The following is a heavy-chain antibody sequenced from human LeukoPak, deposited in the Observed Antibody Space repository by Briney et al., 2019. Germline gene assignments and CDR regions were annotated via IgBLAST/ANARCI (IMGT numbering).Heavy chain of an antibody. V-gene: IGHV4-34*01. CDR3: ARGATISETGYSDF. Sequence: SETLSLTCAVYGGSFSRYYWSWIRQSPGKGLEWIAEIDHRGDTNYNPSVKSRVTISVDTSKNQFSLKVRSLSAADTAVYYCARGATISETGYSDFWGQGTLVTVSS. J-gene: IGHJ4*03. CDR1: GGSFSRYY. CDR2: IDHRGDT. D-gene: IGHD1-1*01.